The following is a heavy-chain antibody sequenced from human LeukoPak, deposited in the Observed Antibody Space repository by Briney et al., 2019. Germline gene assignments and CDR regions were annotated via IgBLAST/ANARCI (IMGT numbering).Heavy chain of an antibody. V-gene: IGHV6-1*01. CDR3: ARDVSAGADY. D-gene: IGHD6-13*01. J-gene: IGHJ4*02. CDR1: GDSVSSNIAA. Sequence: SQTLSLTCAISGDSVSSNIAAWDWFRQSPSRGLEWLGRTYYRSKWTFEYALSVRGRISFNPDTSKNQVSLHSTSVTPEDTALYYCARDVSAGADYWGQGTLVTVSS. CDR2: TYYRSKWTF.